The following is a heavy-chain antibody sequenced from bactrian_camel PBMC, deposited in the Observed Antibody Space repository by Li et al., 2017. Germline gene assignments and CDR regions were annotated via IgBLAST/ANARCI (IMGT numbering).Heavy chain of an antibody. CDR1: GYTPHKYC. Sequence: HVQLVESGGDSVQAGGSLTLSCEQSGYTPHKYCMAWFRQAPGKEREGVAAACYGGPPEYADSVKGRFAISRDDAKNTALQMNSLKPEDTASYYCAAAKYILGPSCWTKGSMNRGAGGPRSPSP. CDR3: AAAKYILGPSCWTKGSMNR. CDR2: ACYGGPP. J-gene: IGHJ4*01. D-gene: IGHD1*01. V-gene: IGHV3S55*01.